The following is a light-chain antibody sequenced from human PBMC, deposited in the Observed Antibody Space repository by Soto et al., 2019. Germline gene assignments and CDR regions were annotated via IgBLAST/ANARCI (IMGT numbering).Light chain of an antibody. Sequence: ETVMTQSPATLSVSPGERATLSCRASQSVNSDLAWFQKKPGQAPRLLIYRASTRATGIPARFSGGGSGTEFTLTISSLQSEDFAVYYCQQHDNWSRTFGQGTKV. CDR1: QSVNSD. CDR2: RAS. J-gene: IGKJ1*01. CDR3: QQHDNWSRT. V-gene: IGKV3-15*01.